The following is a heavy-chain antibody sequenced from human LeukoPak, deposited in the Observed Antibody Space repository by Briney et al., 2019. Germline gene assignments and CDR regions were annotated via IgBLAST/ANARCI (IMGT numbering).Heavy chain of an antibody. CDR3: ARGKMRKDY. J-gene: IGHJ4*02. CDR1: GGSFSGYY. V-gene: IGHV4-34*01. D-gene: IGHD5-24*01. CDR2: INHSGST. Sequence: SETLSLTCAVYGGSFSGYYWSWIRQPPGKGLEWIGEINHSGSTNYNPSLKSRVTISVDASKNQFSLKLSSVTAADTAVYYCARGKMRKDYWGQGALVTVSS.